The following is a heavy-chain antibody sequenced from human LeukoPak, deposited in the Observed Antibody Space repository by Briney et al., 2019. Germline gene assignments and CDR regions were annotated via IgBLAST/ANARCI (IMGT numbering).Heavy chain of an antibody. J-gene: IGHJ4*02. CDR1: GYTFSNFG. D-gene: IGHD2-2*01. CDR3: ARDGTSTDDY. Sequence: ASVRVSCKTSGYTFSNFGINWVRQAPGHGLEWMGWISGNNDNPNYGQKFQGRFTVTTDSSTSTAYMERRNLTFDDTAVYYCARDGTSTDDYWGQGTLVTVSS. V-gene: IGHV1-18*01. CDR2: ISGNNDNP.